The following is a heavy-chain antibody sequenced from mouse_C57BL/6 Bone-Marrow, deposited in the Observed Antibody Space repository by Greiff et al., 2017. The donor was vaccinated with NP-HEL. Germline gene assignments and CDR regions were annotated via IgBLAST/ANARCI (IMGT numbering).Heavy chain of an antibody. D-gene: IGHD2-2*01. CDR3: ARWGVTNYVDY. CDR2: INPYNGGT. CDR1: GYTFTDYY. V-gene: IGHV1-19*01. Sequence: EVKVVESGPVLVKPGASVKMSCKASGYTFTDYYMNWVKQSHGKSLEWIGVINPYNGGTSYNQKLKGKAPLTVDKSSSTAYMELNSLTSEDSAVYYCARWGVTNYVDYWGQGTTLTVSS. J-gene: IGHJ2*01.